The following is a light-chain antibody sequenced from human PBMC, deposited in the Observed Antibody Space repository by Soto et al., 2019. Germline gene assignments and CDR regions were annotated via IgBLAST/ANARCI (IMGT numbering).Light chain of an antibody. V-gene: IGLV2-14*03. Sequence: QSALTQPASVSGSPGQSITISCTGTSSDIGASNYVSWYQQHPGQAPKLMISDVNNRPSGISDRFSGSKSGNTASLTISGPRAEDEAEYYCYSWNSNSDTHYVFGTGTKLTVL. J-gene: IGLJ1*01. CDR3: YSWNSNSDTHYV. CDR1: SSDIGASNY. CDR2: DVN.